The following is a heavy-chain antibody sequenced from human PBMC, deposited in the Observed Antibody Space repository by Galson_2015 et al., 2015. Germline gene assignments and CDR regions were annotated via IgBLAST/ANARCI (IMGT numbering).Heavy chain of an antibody. CDR3: ARDRSDCGGDCYTYYYYMDV. Sequence: DSVKGRFTISRDNAKNSLYLQMNSLRAEDTAVYYCARDRSDCGGDCYTYYYYMDVWGKGTTVTVSS. V-gene: IGHV3-21*01. D-gene: IGHD2-21*02. J-gene: IGHJ6*03.